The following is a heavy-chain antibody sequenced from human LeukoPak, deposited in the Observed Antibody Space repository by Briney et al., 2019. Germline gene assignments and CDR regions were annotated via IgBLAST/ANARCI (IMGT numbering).Heavy chain of an antibody. Sequence: GGSLRLSCAASGFTFSDYGMNWVRQAPGKGLEWVSSITTTSTYIYYGDSVKGRFTISRDNAKSSLYLQMNSLRAEDTAVYYCARDLGSSIWRRLDYYYMDVWGGGTTVTVSS. D-gene: IGHD6-13*01. CDR2: ITTTSTYI. V-gene: IGHV3-21*04. J-gene: IGHJ6*03. CDR1: GFTFSDYG. CDR3: ARDLGSSIWRRLDYYYMDV.